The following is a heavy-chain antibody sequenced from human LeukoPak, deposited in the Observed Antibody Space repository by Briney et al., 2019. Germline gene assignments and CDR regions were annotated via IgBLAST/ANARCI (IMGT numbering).Heavy chain of an antibody. J-gene: IGHJ4*02. CDR3: ARGVPFYCSGGSCYTILYYFDY. Sequence: KASETLSLTCTVSGGSISSGDYYWSWIRQPPGKGLEWIGYIYYSGSTYYNPSLKSRVTISVDTSKNQFSLKLSSATAADTAVYYCARGVPFYCSGGSCYTILYYFDYWGQGTLVTVSS. CDR2: IYYSGST. CDR1: GGSISSGDYY. V-gene: IGHV4-30-4*08. D-gene: IGHD2-15*01.